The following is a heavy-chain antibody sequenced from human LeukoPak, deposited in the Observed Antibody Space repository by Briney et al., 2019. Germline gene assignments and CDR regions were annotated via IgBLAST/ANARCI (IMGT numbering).Heavy chain of an antibody. CDR1: GFTFSSYA. J-gene: IGHJ3*02. V-gene: IGHV3-30*04. CDR2: ISYDGSNK. CDR3: AREGGGAVITFGGVIVIPAPGAFDI. D-gene: IGHD3-16*02. Sequence: GGSLRLSCAASGFTFSSYAMHWVRQAPGKGLEWVAVISYDGSNKYYADSVKGRFTISRDNSKNTLYLQMNSLRAEDTAVYYCAREGGGAVITFGGVIVIPAPGAFDIWGQGTMVTVSS.